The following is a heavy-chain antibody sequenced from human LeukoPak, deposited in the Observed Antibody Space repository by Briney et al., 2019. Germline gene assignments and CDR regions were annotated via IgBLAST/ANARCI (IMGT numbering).Heavy chain of an antibody. CDR2: INPSGGST. J-gene: IGHJ5*02. Sequence: ASVKVSCKASGYTFTSYYMHWVRQAPGQGLEWMGIINPSGGSTSYAQKFQGRVTITADESTSTAYMELSSLRSEDTAVYYCARGGSSWPYNWFDPWGQGTLVIVST. CDR3: ARGGSSWPYNWFDP. V-gene: IGHV1-46*01. D-gene: IGHD6-13*01. CDR1: GYTFTSYY.